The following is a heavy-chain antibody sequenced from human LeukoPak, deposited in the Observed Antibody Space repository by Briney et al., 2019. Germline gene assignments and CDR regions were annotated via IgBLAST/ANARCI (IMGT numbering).Heavy chain of an antibody. CDR1: GFTFSDYI. D-gene: IGHD3-16*01. Sequence: GGSLRLSCAASGFTFSDYILDWVRQAPGKGLEWVGRIRGGANSYTTEYAASVNGRFTISRDDSKNSLYLHMNSLKTEDTAVYHCSRDGGEGGNSAFDIWGQGTMVTVSS. J-gene: IGHJ3*02. V-gene: IGHV3-72*01. CDR2: IRGGANSYTT. CDR3: SRDGGEGGNSAFDI.